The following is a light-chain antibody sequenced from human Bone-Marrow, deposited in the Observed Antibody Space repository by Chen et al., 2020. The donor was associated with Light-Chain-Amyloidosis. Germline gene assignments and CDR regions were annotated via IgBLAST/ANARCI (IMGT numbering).Light chain of an antibody. J-gene: IGLJ2*01. CDR3: QSADSSGTYEVI. Sequence: SYELTQPPSASVSPGQTAMITCSGDDLPTKYAYWYQQKPGQAAVLVIHRDTERPSGISERFSGASSGTTATFTISGVQAEDEAYYHCQSADSSGTYEVIFGGGTKLTVL. V-gene: IGLV3-25*03. CDR2: RDT. CDR1: DLPTKY.